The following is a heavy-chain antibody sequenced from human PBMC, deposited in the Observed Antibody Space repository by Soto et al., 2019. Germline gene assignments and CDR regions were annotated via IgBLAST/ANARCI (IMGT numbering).Heavy chain of an antibody. CDR2: IYYSGST. V-gene: IGHV4-59*08. CDR1: GGSISSYY. D-gene: IGHD2-15*01. Sequence: ETLSLTCTVSGGSISSYYWSWIRQPPGKGLEWIGYIYYSGSTNYNPSLKSRVTISVDTSKNQFSLKLSSVTAADTAVYYCARHRPGSGGSCYDYWGQGTLVTVS. J-gene: IGHJ4*02. CDR3: ARHRPGSGGSCYDY.